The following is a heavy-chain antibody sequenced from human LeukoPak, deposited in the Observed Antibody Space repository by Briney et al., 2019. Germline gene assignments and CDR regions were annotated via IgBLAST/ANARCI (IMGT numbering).Heavy chain of an antibody. CDR2: IWYDGSNK. Sequence: GGSLRLSCAASGFTFNSYGMHWVRQAPGKGLEWVSVIWYDGSNKYYTDSVNGRFPISRDNSKNTLYLQMNSLRAEDTAVYYCAREQWLDSSHYYYYGMDVWGQGTTVTVSS. V-gene: IGHV3-33*01. D-gene: IGHD6-19*01. J-gene: IGHJ6*02. CDR1: GFTFNSYG. CDR3: AREQWLDSSHYYYYGMDV.